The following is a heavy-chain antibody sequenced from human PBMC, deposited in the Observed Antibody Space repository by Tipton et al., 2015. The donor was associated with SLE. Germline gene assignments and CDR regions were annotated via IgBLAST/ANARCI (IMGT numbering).Heavy chain of an antibody. V-gene: IGHV4-39*01. J-gene: IGHJ5*02. CDR3: ARLNYYGSGSYYWFDP. D-gene: IGHD3-10*01. CDR1: GGSISSSSYY. CDR2: IYYSGST. Sequence: TLSLTCTVSGGSISSSSYYWGWVRQPPGKGLEWIGNIYYSGSTYYNPSLKSRVTISVDTSKNQFSLKLSSVTAADTAVYYCARLNYYGSGSYYWFDPWGQGTLVTVSS.